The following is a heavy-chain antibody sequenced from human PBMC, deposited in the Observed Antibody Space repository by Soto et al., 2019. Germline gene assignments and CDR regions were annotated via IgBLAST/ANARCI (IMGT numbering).Heavy chain of an antibody. CDR2: TYYRSKWYN. Sequence: SQTLSLTCAISGDSVSSNSAAWNWIRQSPSRGLEWLGRTYYRSKWYNDYAVSVKSRITINPDTSKNQFSLQLNSVTPEDTAVYYCAREGGYYGSGSALDAFDIWGQGTMVTVSS. V-gene: IGHV6-1*01. D-gene: IGHD3-10*01. CDR1: GDSVSSNSAA. J-gene: IGHJ3*02. CDR3: AREGGYYGSGSALDAFDI.